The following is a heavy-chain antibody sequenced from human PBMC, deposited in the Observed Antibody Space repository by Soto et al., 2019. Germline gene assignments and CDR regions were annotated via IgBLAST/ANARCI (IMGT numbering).Heavy chain of an antibody. CDR1: GGAISSYY. CDR2: IYYSGST. Sequence: PSVTLSLTCTFSGGAISSYYWSCILHAPGKGLEWIGYIYYSGSTNYNPSLKSRVTISVDTSKNQFSLKLSSVTAADTAVYYCARGSPIVGAWYYFDYWGQGTLVTVSS. CDR3: ARGSPIVGAWYYFDY. J-gene: IGHJ4*02. V-gene: IGHV4-59*01. D-gene: IGHD1-26*01.